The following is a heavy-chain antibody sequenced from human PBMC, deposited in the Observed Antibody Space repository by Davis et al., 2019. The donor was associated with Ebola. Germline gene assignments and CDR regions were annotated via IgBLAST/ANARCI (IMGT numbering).Heavy chain of an antibody. CDR3: ARGDYMGELLLWGY. CDR2: IYYSGST. CDR1: GGSISSYY. D-gene: IGHD1-26*01. J-gene: IGHJ4*02. Sequence: PSETLSLTCTVSGGSISSYYWSWIRQPPGKGLEWIGYIYYSGSTNYNPSLKSRVTISVDTSKNQFSLKLSSVTAADTGVYYCARGDYMGELLLWGYWGQGTLVTVSS. V-gene: IGHV4-59*01.